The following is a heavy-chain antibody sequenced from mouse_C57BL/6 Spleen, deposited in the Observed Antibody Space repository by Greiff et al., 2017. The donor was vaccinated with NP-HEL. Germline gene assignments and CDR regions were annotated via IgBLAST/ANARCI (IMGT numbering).Heavy chain of an antibody. Sequence: EVQRVESGGGLVQPGGSLSLSCAASGFTFTDYYMSWVRQPPGKALEWLGFIRNKANGYTTEYSASVKGRFTISRDNSQSILYLQMNALRAEDSATYYCARYGLRLYFDYWGQGTTLTVSS. D-gene: IGHD2-2*01. J-gene: IGHJ2*01. CDR3: ARYGLRLYFDY. CDR2: IRNKANGYTT. CDR1: GFTFTDYY. V-gene: IGHV7-3*01.